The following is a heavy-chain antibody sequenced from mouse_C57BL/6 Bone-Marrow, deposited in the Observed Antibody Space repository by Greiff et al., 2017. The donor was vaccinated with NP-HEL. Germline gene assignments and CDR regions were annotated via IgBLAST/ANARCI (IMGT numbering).Heavy chain of an antibody. V-gene: IGHV7-1*01. CDR3: ARDDAMDY. J-gene: IGHJ4*01. CDR1: GFTFSDFY. Sequence: VQRVESGGGLVQSGRSLRLSCATSGFTFSDFYMEWVRQAPGKGLEWIAASRNKANDYTTEYSASVKGRFIVSRDTSQSILYLQMNALRAEDTAIYYCARDDAMDYWGQGTSVTVSS. CDR2: SRNKANDYTT.